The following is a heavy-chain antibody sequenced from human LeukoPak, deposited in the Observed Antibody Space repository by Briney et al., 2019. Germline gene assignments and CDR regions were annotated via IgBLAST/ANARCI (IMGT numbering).Heavy chain of an antibody. J-gene: IGHJ4*02. V-gene: IGHV1-18*01. Sequence: ASVKVSCKASGYTFTSYAMNWVRQAPGQGLEWMGWISAYNGNTNYAQKLQGRVTMTTDTSTSTAYMELRSLRSDGTAVYYCARGDTIFGVVTYFDYWGQGTLVTVSS. D-gene: IGHD3-3*01. CDR2: ISAYNGNT. CDR1: GYTFTSYA. CDR3: ARGDTIFGVVTYFDY.